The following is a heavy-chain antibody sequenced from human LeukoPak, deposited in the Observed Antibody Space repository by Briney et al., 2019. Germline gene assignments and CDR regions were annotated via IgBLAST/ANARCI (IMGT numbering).Heavy chain of an antibody. V-gene: IGHV3-23*01. CDR1: GFPFSSYA. D-gene: IGHD5-18*01. J-gene: IGHJ4*02. Sequence: GGSLRLSCVVSGFPFSSYAMSWVRQAPGKGLEWVSGISGSGDDTYYAASVKGRFTVSRDTSKNTLYLQMNSLRAEDTAVYYCAKDPLNTVMVSPTFDYWGQGTLVTVSS. CDR2: ISGSGDDT. CDR3: AKDPLNTVMVSPTFDY.